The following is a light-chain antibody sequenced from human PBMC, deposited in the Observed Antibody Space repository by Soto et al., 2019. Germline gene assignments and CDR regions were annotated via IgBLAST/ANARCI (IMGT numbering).Light chain of an antibody. J-gene: IGLJ2*01. CDR2: DNN. Sequence: QSVLTQPPSVSAAPGQKVTISCSGSSSNIGNNLVSWYQHLPGTAPKLLIYDNNKPPSGIPDRFSGTKSGTSATLGITGLQTGDEAHYYCATWDSSLIAGVFGGGTKLTVL. CDR3: ATWDSSLIAGV. V-gene: IGLV1-51*01. CDR1: SSNIGNNL.